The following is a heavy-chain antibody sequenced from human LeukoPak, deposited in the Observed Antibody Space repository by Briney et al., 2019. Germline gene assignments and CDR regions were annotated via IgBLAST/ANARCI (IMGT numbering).Heavy chain of an antibody. Sequence: GGSLRLSCAASGFTFSKDDFHWVRQAPGKGLEWVAAIGVTGDTYYADSVKGRFTISREDAANSLYLQMRTLGAGDTALYYCTKEFCGSRAACAGGSYYDFWGRGALVTVSS. J-gene: IGHJ2*01. CDR3: TKEFCGSRAACAGGSYYDF. CDR2: IGVTGDT. V-gene: IGHV3-13*01. D-gene: IGHD2-15*01. CDR1: GFTFSKDD.